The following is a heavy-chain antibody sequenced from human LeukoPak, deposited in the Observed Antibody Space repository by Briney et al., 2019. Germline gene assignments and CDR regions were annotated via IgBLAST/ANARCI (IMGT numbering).Heavy chain of an antibody. J-gene: IGHJ5*02. CDR2: IYVDGRTT. CDR3: IRDFRSADL. Sequence: GGSLRLSCVASGFTFSNYWMHWVRQPPGKGLAWVSRIYVDGRTTNYADSVKGRFTISRDNAKNTVYLEMNSLSVEDTATYYCIRDFRSADLWGQGTLVTVTS. V-gene: IGHV3-74*01. CDR1: GFTFSNYW.